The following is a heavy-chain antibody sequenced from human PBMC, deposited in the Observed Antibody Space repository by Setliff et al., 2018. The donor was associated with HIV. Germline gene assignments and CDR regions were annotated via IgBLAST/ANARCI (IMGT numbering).Heavy chain of an antibody. Sequence: SETLSLTCAVSGYSISSGFYWGWIRQPPGKGLEWIGSIYHSGSTYYNPSLRSRVTISVDTSKNQFSLKLSSVTAADTATYYCAAPRGMSTILVYWGQGSLVTVSS. D-gene: IGHD3-9*01. CDR3: AAPRGMSTILVY. CDR1: GYSISSGFY. J-gene: IGHJ4*02. V-gene: IGHV4-38-2*01. CDR2: IYHSGST.